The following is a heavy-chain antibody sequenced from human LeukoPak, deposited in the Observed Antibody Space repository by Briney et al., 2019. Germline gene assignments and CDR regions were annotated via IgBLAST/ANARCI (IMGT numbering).Heavy chain of an antibody. CDR3: AKERLGNTKWFDP. CDR2: ISGSGDTT. V-gene: IGHV3-23*01. J-gene: IGHJ5*02. CDR1: GSTFNMYA. Sequence: PGGSLRLSCATSGSTFNMYAMGWVRQAPGKGLQWVSSISGSGDTTYYADSVKGRFTISRDNSKNTLYLQMNSLGADDAAIYYCAKERLGNTKWFDPWGQGTLVTVSS. D-gene: IGHD7-27*01.